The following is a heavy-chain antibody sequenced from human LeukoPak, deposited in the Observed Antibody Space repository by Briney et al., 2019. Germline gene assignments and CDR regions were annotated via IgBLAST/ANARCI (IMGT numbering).Heavy chain of an antibody. CDR3: VKDLSYESSGSVFDH. V-gene: IGHV3-43*01. CDR1: GFTVGDYT. CDR2: INWHGTT. D-gene: IGHD3-22*01. Sequence: GWSLTRSCAAAGFTVGDYTMLWIRQAPGNSLDWISLINWHGTTHYTDSVKGRFTISRDNSKSSLYLQMDTLTSEDTAFYYCVKDLSYESSGSVFDHWGQGTLVTVSS. J-gene: IGHJ4*02.